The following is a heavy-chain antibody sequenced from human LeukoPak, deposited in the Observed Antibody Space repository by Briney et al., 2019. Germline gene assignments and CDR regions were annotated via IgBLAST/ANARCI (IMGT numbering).Heavy chain of an antibody. CDR2: IRYDGSNK. CDR3: AKDPSLGIGYYFDY. D-gene: IGHD7-27*01. CDR1: GFTFSSYG. V-gene: IGHV3-30*02. J-gene: IGHJ4*02. Sequence: PGGSLRLSCAASGFTFSSYGMHWVRQAPGKGLEWVAFIRYDGSNKYYADSVKGRFTISRDNSKNTLYLQMNSLRAEDTAVYYCAKDPSLGIGYYFDYWRQGTLVTVSS.